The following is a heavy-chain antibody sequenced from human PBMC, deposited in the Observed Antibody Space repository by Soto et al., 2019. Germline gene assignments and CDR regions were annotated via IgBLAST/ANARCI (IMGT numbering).Heavy chain of an antibody. CDR2: VFYSGST. CDR1: GGSVSGYY. V-gene: IGHV4-59*08. D-gene: IGHD3-16*01. J-gene: IGHJ4*02. Sequence: PSETLSLTCTVSGGSVSGYYWSWIRQPPGKGLEWIGYVFYSGSTNYNPSLKSRVTISVDTSKNQFSLMLSSVTAADTAVYYCARHGGDGYNDFFDYWGQGTLVTVS. CDR3: ARHGGDGYNDFFDY.